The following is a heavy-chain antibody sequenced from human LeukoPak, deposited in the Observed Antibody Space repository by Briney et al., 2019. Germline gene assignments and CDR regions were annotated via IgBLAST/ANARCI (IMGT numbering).Heavy chain of an antibody. Sequence: GGSRRLSCAASGFALSNYWMHWVRQAPGKGLGWVAIISYDGSNKYYADSVKGRFTISRDKSKNTVYLQMNSLRVEDTATYYCAKSFGAGTYYGNYFDYWGQGTLVTVSS. CDR3: AKSFGAGTYYGNYFDY. J-gene: IGHJ4*02. D-gene: IGHD3-10*01. CDR2: ISYDGSNK. CDR1: GFALSNYW. V-gene: IGHV3-30*18.